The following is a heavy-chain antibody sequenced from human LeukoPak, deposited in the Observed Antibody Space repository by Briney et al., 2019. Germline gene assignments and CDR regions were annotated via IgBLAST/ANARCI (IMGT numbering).Heavy chain of an antibody. CDR2: ISYLSSHV. V-gene: IGHV3-21*01. CDR3: GRAFPPLRTSSAGDL. J-gene: IGHJ4*02. CDR1: DFTFSAYT. Sequence: GGSLRLSCAASDFTFSAYTMNWIRLAPGKGLEWVSSISYLSSHVYYGDSVKGRFSISRDNAKNSLYLQMNSLGAEDTAIYYCGRAFPPLRTSSAGDLWGQGILVTVSS. D-gene: IGHD3-16*01.